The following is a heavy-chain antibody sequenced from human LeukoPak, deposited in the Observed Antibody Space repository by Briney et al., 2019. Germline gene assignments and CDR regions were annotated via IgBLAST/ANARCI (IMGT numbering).Heavy chain of an antibody. V-gene: IGHV3-7*01. CDR3: VRGDFDY. CDR2: TNNYGNLN. J-gene: IGHJ4*02. Sequence: GGSLRLSCVASEFTFSNYWMSWVRQAPGRGLEWVATTNNYGNLNYHADSVKGRFTISRDNVKNSVDLQMNNLRAEDTAVYYCVRGDFDYWGQGALVTVSS. CDR1: EFTFSNYW.